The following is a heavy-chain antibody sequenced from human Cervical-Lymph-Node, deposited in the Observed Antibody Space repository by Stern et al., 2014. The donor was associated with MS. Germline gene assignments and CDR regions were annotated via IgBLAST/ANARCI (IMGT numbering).Heavy chain of an antibody. Sequence: VQLVESGPGLVKPSETLSLTCTVSGGSISSYYWSWIRQPAGKGLEWIGRIYTSGTTNYNPSLKSRVTMSVDTPKNQFSLKLSSVTAADTAVYYCASSPYYYDSSGYYYAPYFQHWGQGTLVTVSS. J-gene: IGHJ1*01. D-gene: IGHD3-22*01. CDR3: ASSPYYYDSSGYYYAPYFQH. CDR2: IYTSGTT. CDR1: GGSISSYY. V-gene: IGHV4-4*07.